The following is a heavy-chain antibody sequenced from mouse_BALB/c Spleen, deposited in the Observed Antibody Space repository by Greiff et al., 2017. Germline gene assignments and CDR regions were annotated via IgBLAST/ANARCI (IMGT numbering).Heavy chain of an antibody. CDR2: ISSGGST. CDR1: GFTFSSYA. CDR3: ARGRGYIFDY. D-gene: IGHD2-14*01. Sequence: DVKLVESGGGLVKPGGSLKLSCAASGFTFSSYAMSWVRQTPEKRLEWVASISSGGSTYYPDSVKCRFTISRDNARNILYLQMSSLRSEDTAMYYCARGRGYIFDYWGQGTTLTVSS. V-gene: IGHV5-6-5*01. J-gene: IGHJ2*01.